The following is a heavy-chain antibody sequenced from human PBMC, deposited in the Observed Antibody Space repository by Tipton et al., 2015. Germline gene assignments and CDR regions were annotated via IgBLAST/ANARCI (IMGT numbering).Heavy chain of an antibody. J-gene: IGHJ4*02. CDR3: AREGSSWYFGVY. D-gene: IGHD6-13*01. CDR2: IDWNGGRT. V-gene: IGHV3-20*04. CDR1: GFTFDDYG. Sequence: GSLRLSCAASGFTFDDYGMTWVRQVPGKGLEWVAGIDWNGGRTGYADSVKGRFIISRDNAQNSLFLQMNSLTAEDTAFYYCAREGSSWYFGVYWGQGTLASVSS.